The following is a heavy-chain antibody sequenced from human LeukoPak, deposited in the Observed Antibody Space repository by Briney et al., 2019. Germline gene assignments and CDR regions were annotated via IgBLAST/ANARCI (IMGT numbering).Heavy chain of an antibody. D-gene: IGHD3-22*01. CDR3: ARGWGLNYYDSSGTVDY. J-gene: IGHJ4*02. V-gene: IGHV1-3*01. CDR1: GYTFTSYA. Sequence: ASVKVSCKASGYTFTSYAMHWVRQAPGQRLEWMGWINAGNGNTKYSQEFQGRVTITRDTSASTAYMELSRLRPDDTAVYYCARGWGLNYYDSSGTVDYWGQGTLVTVSS. CDR2: INAGNGNT.